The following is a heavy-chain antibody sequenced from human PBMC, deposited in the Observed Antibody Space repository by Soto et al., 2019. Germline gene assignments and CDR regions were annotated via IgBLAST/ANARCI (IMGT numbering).Heavy chain of an antibody. D-gene: IGHD6-13*01. Sequence: WLRQQPGKGLEWIGYIYYSGSTYYNPSLKSRVTISVDTSKNQFSLKLSSVTAADTAVYYCARGQLLIYGMDVWGRGTTVT. CDR2: IYYSGST. J-gene: IGHJ6*02. V-gene: IGHV4-31*02. CDR3: ARGQLLIYGMDV.